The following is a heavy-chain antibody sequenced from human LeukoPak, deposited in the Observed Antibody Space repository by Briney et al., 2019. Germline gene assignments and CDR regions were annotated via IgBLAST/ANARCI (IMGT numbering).Heavy chain of an antibody. D-gene: IGHD3-16*01. V-gene: IGHV1-2*02. CDR2: INPNSGGT. Sequence: ASVKVSCKASGYTFTGYYMHWVRQAPGQGLEWMGWINPNSGGTNYAQKFQGRVTMTRDTSISTAYMELSRLRSDDTAMYYCTGDWDHYGFDSWGQGTLVTVSS. CDR1: GYTFTGYY. CDR3: TGDWDHYGFDS. J-gene: IGHJ5*01.